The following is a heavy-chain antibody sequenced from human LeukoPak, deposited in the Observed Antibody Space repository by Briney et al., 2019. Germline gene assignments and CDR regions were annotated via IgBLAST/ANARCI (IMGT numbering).Heavy chain of an antibody. J-gene: IGHJ3*02. CDR3: ARAGLWDYSDSSGYHNGAFDI. D-gene: IGHD3-22*01. CDR1: GYTFTSYY. V-gene: IGHV1-46*01. CDR2: INPTGGST. Sequence: GASVKVSCKASGYTFTSYYMHWVRQAPGQGLERMGLINPTGGSTGYAQKFQGRVTMTRDMSTSTDYMELSSLRSEDTAIYYCARAGLWDYSDSSGYHNGAFDIWGQGTMVTVSS.